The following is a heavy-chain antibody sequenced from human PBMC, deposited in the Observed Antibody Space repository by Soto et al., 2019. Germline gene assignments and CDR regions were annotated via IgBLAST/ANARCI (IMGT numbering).Heavy chain of an antibody. CDR2: INAANGNT. V-gene: IGHV1-3*01. CDR1: GYSFTEFS. D-gene: IGHD6-19*01. J-gene: IGHJ4*02. CDR3: ARDDTSGGRDFQY. Sequence: ASVKVSCKASGYSFTEFSMQWARQAPGQRLEWMGWINAANGNTEYSRKFYGRVTITTDTSASTGYMELSSLTSEDTAVYYCARDDTSGGRDFQYWGQGTVVTVSS.